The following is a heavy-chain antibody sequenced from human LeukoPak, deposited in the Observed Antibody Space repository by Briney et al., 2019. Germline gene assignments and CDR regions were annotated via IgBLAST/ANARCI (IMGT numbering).Heavy chain of an antibody. CDR2: IYYSGST. D-gene: IGHD6-19*01. CDR3: ARWWLIKGFDY. Sequence: PSETLSLTCTVSGGSISSYYWSWIRQPPGKGLEWIGNIYYSGSTNYNPSLKSRVTISVDTSKNQFSLKLSSVTAADAAVYYCARWWLIKGFDYWGQGTLVTVSS. J-gene: IGHJ4*02. CDR1: GGSISSYY. V-gene: IGHV4-59*01.